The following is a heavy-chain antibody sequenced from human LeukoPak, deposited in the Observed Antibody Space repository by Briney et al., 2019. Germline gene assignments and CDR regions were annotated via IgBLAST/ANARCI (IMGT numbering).Heavy chain of an antibody. J-gene: IGHJ2*01. CDR1: GQSISSGYY. D-gene: IGHD2-2*01. CDR2: IYHSGST. Sequence: SETLSLTCTVSGQSISSGYYWGWTRQPPGKGLEWIGTIYHSGSTYYNPSLKSRVTISVDTSKNQFSLKLSSVTAADTAVYHCARGIVLVPAAKEYFDLWGRGTLVTVSS. CDR3: ARGIVLVPAAKEYFDL. V-gene: IGHV4-38-2*02.